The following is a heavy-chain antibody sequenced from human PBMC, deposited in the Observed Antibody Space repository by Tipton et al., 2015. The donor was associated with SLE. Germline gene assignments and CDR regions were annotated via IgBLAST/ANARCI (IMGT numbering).Heavy chain of an antibody. V-gene: IGHV3-33*01. J-gene: IGHJ4*02. CDR2: IWYDGSNK. Sequence: SLRLSCAASGFTFSSYGMHWVRQAPGKGLEWVAVIWYDGSNKYYADSVKGRFTISRDNSKNTLYLQMNSLRAEDTAVYYCAREYARGWYPLGYWGQGTLVTVSS. CDR3: AREYARGWYPLGY. CDR1: GFTFSSYG. D-gene: IGHD6-19*01.